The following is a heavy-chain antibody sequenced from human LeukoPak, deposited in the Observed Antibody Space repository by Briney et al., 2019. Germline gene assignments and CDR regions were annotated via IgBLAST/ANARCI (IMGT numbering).Heavy chain of an antibody. V-gene: IGHV4-59*01. D-gene: IGHD6-19*01. CDR1: GGSISSYY. CDR3: ARDARYTSFLDY. Sequence: SETLSLTCTVSGGSISSYYWNWNRQPPGKGLEWIGYIYDSGRTNYNPSLKSRVTISIDTSKNQFSLKLSSVTAADTAVYYCARDARYTSFLDYWGQGTLVTVSS. J-gene: IGHJ4*02. CDR2: IYDSGRT.